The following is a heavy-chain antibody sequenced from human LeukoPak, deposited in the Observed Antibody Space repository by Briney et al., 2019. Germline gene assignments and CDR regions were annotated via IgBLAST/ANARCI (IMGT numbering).Heavy chain of an antibody. D-gene: IGHD3-10*01. CDR2: IRHVGSNE. V-gene: IGHV3-30*02. J-gene: IGHJ4*02. Sequence: PGGSLRLSCAASGFTFSSYGMHWVRQAPGKGLEWVAFIRHVGSNEYYADSVRGRFAISRDNSQNTLHLQMNILRAEDTAVYYCARVGGWFGESEGYWGQGTLVTVSS. CDR3: ARVGGWFGESEGY. CDR1: GFTFSSYG.